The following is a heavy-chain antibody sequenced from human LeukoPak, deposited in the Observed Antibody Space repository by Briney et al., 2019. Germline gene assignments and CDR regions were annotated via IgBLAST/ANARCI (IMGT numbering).Heavy chain of an antibody. J-gene: IGHJ3*02. Sequence: GRSLRLSCAGSGFTFRSYAMHWVRQAPGKGLEWVAVISYDGSNKDYADSVKGRFTISRDNSKNTLFLQMNSLRAEDTAVYYCAREIFNGFDIWGQGTMVTVSS. V-gene: IGHV3-30-3*01. CDR3: AREIFNGFDI. CDR1: GFTFRSYA. CDR2: ISYDGSNK.